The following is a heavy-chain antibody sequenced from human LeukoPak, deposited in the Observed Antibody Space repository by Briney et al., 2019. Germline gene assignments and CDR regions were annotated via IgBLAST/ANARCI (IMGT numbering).Heavy chain of an antibody. CDR2: IYYSGST. CDR3: ARLPYYDFWSGYYHLFDY. D-gene: IGHD3-3*01. CDR1: GGSISSGGYY. J-gene: IGHJ4*02. Sequence: SQTVSLTCTVSGGSISSGGYYWSWIRQHPEKGLEWIGYIYYSGSTYYNPSLKSRVTISVDTSKNQFSLKLSSVTAADTALYYCARLPYYDFWSGYYHLFDYWGQGTLVTVSS. V-gene: IGHV4-31*03.